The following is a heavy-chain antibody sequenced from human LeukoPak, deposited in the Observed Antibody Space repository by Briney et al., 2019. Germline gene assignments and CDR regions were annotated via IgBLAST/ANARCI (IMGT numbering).Heavy chain of an antibody. V-gene: IGHV3-21*01. CDR3: ARAGLDRIPNAFDI. Sequence: GGSLRLSCAASGFTFSSYSMNWVRQAPGKGLEWVSSISSSSSYIYYADSVKGRFTISRDNAKNSLYLQMNSLRAEDTAVYYCARAGLDRIPNAFDIWGQGTMVTVSS. CDR1: GFTFSSYS. J-gene: IGHJ3*02. D-gene: IGHD3/OR15-3a*01. CDR2: ISSSSSYI.